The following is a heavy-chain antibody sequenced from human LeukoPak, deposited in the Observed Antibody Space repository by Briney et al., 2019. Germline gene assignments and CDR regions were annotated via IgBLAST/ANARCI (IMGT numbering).Heavy chain of an antibody. D-gene: IGHD5-18*01. V-gene: IGHV3-33*06. CDR1: GFTFSSYG. Sequence: PGRSLRLSCAASGFTFSSYGMHWVRQAPGKGLEWVAVIWYDGSNKYYADSVKGRFTISRDNSKNTLYLQMNSLRAEDTAVYYCAKESGGYSYGYWLYYFDYWGQGTLATVSS. CDR2: IWYDGSNK. J-gene: IGHJ4*02. CDR3: AKESGGYSYGYWLYYFDY.